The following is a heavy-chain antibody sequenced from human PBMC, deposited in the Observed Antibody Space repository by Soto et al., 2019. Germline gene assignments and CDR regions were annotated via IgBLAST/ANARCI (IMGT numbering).Heavy chain of an antibody. V-gene: IGHV3-13*04. J-gene: IGHJ4*02. CDR1: GFTLSNYD. Sequence: EVQLVESGGALVQPGGSLRLSCAASGFTLSNYDMHWVRQATGQVLEWVSAIGPAGDTYYPGSVKGRFTISRENAKNSLYLQMNSRRAGATAVYYCARSRGADFDYWGQGTLVTVSS. CDR2: IGPAGDT. CDR3: ARSRGADFDY. D-gene: IGHD3-10*01.